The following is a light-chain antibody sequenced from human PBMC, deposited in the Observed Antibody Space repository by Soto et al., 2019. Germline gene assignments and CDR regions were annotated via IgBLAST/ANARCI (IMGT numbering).Light chain of an antibody. V-gene: IGKV1-39*01. Sequence: DIQMTQSPSSLSASVGDRVTITCRASQSISSYLHWYQQKPGKAPKLLIYAASSLQSGVPSRFSGSGSGTDFTLTISRLQPEDFATYYCQRSLSTPLTFGGGTKVEIK. J-gene: IGKJ4*01. CDR1: QSISSY. CDR3: QRSLSTPLT. CDR2: AAS.